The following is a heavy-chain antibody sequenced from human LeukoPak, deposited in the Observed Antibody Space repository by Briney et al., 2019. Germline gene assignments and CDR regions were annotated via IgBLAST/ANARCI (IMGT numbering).Heavy chain of an antibody. D-gene: IGHD2-2*01. CDR3: AKDSKVVPAASNIDY. CDR1: GFTFSSYG. Sequence: GSLRLSCAASGFTFSSYGMHWVRQAPGKGLEWVAFIRYDGSNKYYADSVKGRFTISRDNSKNTLYLQMNSLRAEDTAVYYCAKDSKVVPAASNIDYWGQGTLVTVSS. V-gene: IGHV3-30*02. J-gene: IGHJ4*02. CDR2: IRYDGSNK.